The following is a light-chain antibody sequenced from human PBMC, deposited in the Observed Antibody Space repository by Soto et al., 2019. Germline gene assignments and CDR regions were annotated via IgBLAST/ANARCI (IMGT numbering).Light chain of an antibody. CDR2: EVS. J-gene: IGLJ1*01. V-gene: IGLV2-14*01. Sequence: QSVLTQPASVPGSPGQSITMSCTGTSSDVGGYKYVSWYQQHPGKVPKLMIYEVSNRPSGVSNRFSGFKSGNTASLTISGLQAEDEADYYCSSYTSSNTYVFGTGTKV. CDR3: SSYTSSNTYV. CDR1: SSDVGGYKY.